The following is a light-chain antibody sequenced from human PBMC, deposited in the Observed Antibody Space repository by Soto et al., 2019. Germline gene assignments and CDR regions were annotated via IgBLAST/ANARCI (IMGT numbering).Light chain of an antibody. CDR2: EVS. CDR1: SSDVGSYNL. CDR3: CSYAGSSTYV. Sequence: QSVLTQPASVSGSPGQSITISCTGTSSDVGSYNLVSWYQQHPGKAPKLMIYEVSKRPSGVSNRFSGSKSGNTASLTISGLQAEDEGDYYCCSYAGSSTYVFGTGPRSPS. J-gene: IGLJ1*01. V-gene: IGLV2-23*02.